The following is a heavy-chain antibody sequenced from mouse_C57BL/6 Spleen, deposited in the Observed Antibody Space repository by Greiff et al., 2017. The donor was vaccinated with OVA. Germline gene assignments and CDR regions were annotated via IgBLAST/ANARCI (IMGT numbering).Heavy chain of an antibody. D-gene: IGHD1-1*01. CDR3: ANDYASSSYERYFDV. J-gene: IGHJ1*03. CDR1: GYTFTSYG. V-gene: IGHV1-81*01. Sequence: VHLVESGAELARPGASVKLSCKASGYTFTSYGISWVKQRTGQGLEWIGEIYPRSGNTYYNEKFKGKATLTADKSSSTAYMELRSLTSEDSAVYFGANDYASSSYERYFDVWGTGTTVTVSS. CDR2: IYPRSGNT.